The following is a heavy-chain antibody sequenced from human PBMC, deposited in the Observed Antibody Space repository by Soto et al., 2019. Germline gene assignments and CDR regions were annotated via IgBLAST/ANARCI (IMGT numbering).Heavy chain of an antibody. D-gene: IGHD3-22*01. Sequence: GSLRLSCAASGFTFSSYEMNWVRQAPGKGLEWVSYISSSGSTIYYADSVKGRFTISRDNAKNSLYLQMNSLRAEDTAVYYCARAQYYYDSSGYYRRHDAFDIWGQGTMVTVS. CDR1: GFTFSSYE. V-gene: IGHV3-48*03. CDR2: ISSSGSTI. CDR3: ARAQYYYDSSGYYRRHDAFDI. J-gene: IGHJ3*02.